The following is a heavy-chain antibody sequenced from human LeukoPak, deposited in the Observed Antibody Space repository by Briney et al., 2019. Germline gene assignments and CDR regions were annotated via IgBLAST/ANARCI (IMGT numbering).Heavy chain of an antibody. V-gene: IGHV3-33*01. CDR3: ARAGGYCSSTSCYNVYYCGMDV. Sequence: GRSLRLSCAASGFTFSSYGMHWVRQAPGKGLEWVAVIWYDGSNKYYADSVKGRFTISRDNSKNTLYLQMNSLRAEDTAVYYCARAGGYCSSTSCYNVYYCGMDVWGQGTTVTVSS. D-gene: IGHD2-2*02. CDR1: GFTFSSYG. J-gene: IGHJ6*02. CDR2: IWYDGSNK.